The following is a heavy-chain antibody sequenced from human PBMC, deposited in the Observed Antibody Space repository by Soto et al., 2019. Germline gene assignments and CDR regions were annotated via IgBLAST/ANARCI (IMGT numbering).Heavy chain of an antibody. V-gene: IGHV4-59*01. CDR2: VYDNGRP. J-gene: IGHJ4*02. Sequence: SETLSLTCTISGGSISVYYWSWIRQSPRQGLEWIGYVYDNGRPYYSPSLKSRVTISADTSKNHISLKLTSATAADTAVYYCARGVGSSPPRYWGRGTLVTVSS. D-gene: IGHD3-9*01. CDR3: ARGVGSSPPRY. CDR1: GGSISVYY.